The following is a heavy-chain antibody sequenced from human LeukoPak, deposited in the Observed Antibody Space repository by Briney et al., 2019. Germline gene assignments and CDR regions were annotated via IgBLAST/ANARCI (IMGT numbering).Heavy chain of an antibody. CDR3: ARGLHGDYGYFDY. Sequence: SVNVSFKASVGTFSIYAISGVRQAPGQGLDWMGGVIPMFATANYAPKFQDRVTITADESTSTAYMELRSLRSEDTAVYHCARGLHGDYGYFDYWGQGTLVTVSS. V-gene: IGHV1-69*13. CDR2: VIPMFATA. CDR1: VGTFSIYA. D-gene: IGHD4-17*01. J-gene: IGHJ4*02.